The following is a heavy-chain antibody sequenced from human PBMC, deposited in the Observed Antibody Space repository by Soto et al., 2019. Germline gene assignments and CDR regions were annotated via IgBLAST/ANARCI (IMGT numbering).Heavy chain of an antibody. Sequence: GGSLRLSCAASGFTFSNFWMHWVRQAPGKGPVWVSRINGDGSSTSHADSVKGRFTISRDNAENTLFLQMSGLRAEDTAVYYCARAQLLPDDAFDAWGRGTVVTVSS. CDR1: GFTFSNFW. CDR2: INGDGSST. CDR3: ARAQLLPDDAFDA. D-gene: IGHD2-2*01. V-gene: IGHV3-74*01. J-gene: IGHJ3*01.